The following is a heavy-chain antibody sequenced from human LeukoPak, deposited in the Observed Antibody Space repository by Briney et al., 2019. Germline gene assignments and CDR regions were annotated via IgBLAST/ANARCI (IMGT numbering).Heavy chain of an antibody. D-gene: IGHD3-10*01. J-gene: IGHJ5*02. Sequence: SDTLSLTCTVSLGSIRRYYWILMRLPPRKGLEGIGDVCYSGSNNYNPSLKSRVTISVDTSKNQFSLKLSSVTAADTAVYYCARAPRITMVRGNSNWFDPWGQGTLVTVSS. CDR3: ARAPRITMVRGNSNWFDP. CDR2: VCYSGSN. CDR1: LGSIRRYY. V-gene: IGHV4-59*13.